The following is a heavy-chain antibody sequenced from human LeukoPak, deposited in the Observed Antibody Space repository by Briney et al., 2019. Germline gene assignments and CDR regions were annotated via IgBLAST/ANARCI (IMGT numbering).Heavy chain of an antibody. CDR2: IIPILGIA. D-gene: IGHD3-3*01. CDR3: ASTPITIFGVVIDAFDI. V-gene: IGHV1-69*04. CDR1: GGTFSSYA. Sequence: AASVKVSCKASGGTFSSYAISWVRQAPGQGLEWMGRIIPILGIANYAQKFQGRVTITADKSTSTAYMELSSLRSEDTAVYYCASTPITIFGVVIDAFDIWGQGTMVTVSS. J-gene: IGHJ3*02.